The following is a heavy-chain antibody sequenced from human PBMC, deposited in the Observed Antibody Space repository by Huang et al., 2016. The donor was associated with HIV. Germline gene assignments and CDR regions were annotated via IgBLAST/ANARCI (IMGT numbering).Heavy chain of an antibody. V-gene: IGHV3-30*18. D-gene: IGHD2-15*01. J-gene: IGHJ5*02. CDR1: GFIFSNFG. CDR3: AKESRWFSDFDQ. Sequence: QVQLVESGGGVVQPETSLRLSWAASGFIFSNFGRHWVRQASGKGLEWVAVISYDGRSDRYSDSVKGRFTISRDNDKNTLSLEMNRLRHDDTAVYYCAKESRWFSDFDQWGQGTLVTVSS. CDR2: ISYDGRSD.